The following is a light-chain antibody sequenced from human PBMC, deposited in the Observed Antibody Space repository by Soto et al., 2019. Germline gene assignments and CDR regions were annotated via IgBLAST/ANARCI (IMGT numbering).Light chain of an antibody. CDR1: QSVSSN. CDR3: QQYNKWPRYT. Sequence: EIVMTQSPATLSVSPGDRATLSCRASQSVSSNLAWYQQKPGQAPRLLIYGASTRATGIPARFSGSGSGTEFTITISSLQSEDFAVYYCQQYNKWPRYTFGQGTKLEIK. J-gene: IGKJ2*01. V-gene: IGKV3-15*01. CDR2: GAS.